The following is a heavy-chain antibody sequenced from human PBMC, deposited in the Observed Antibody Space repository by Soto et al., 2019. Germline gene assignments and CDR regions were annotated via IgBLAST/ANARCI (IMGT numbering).Heavy chain of an antibody. V-gene: IGHV3-7*01. CDR2: IKQDGSEK. J-gene: IGHJ5*02. D-gene: IGHD6-13*01. CDR1: GFTFSSYW. Sequence: GGSLRLSCAASGFTFSSYWMTWVRQGPGKGLEWVANIKQDGSEKYYVDSVKGRFTISRDNAKNSLYLQMNSLRAEDTAVYYCARHPERIAQIGWFDPWGQGTLVTVSS. CDR3: ARHPERIAQIGWFDP.